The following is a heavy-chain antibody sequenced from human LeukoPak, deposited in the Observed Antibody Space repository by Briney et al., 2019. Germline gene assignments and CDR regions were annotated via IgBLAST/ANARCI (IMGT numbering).Heavy chain of an antibody. Sequence: SETLSLTCTVSGSSISSYYWSWVRQPPGKGLEWIGYIYYSGSTNYNPSLKSRVTISVDTSKNQFFLKLSSVTAADTAVYYCARGGSGSYSIDYFDYWGQGTLVTVSS. J-gene: IGHJ4*02. V-gene: IGHV4-59*01. CDR2: IYYSGST. CDR1: GSSISSYY. CDR3: ARGGSGSYSIDYFDY. D-gene: IGHD3-10*01.